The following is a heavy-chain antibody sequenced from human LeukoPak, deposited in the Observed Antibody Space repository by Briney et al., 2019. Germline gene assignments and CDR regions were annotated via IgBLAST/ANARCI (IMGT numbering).Heavy chain of an antibody. CDR1: GGTFSSYA. V-gene: IGHV1-69*06. J-gene: IGHJ4*02. CDR3: ASGPVRGVIMHDLYDY. D-gene: IGHD3-10*01. Sequence: SVKVSCKASGGTFSSYAISWVRQAPGQGLEWMGGIIPIFGTANYAQKFQGRVTITADKSTSTAYMELGSLRSEDTAVYYCASGPVRGVIMHDLYDYWGQGTLVTVSS. CDR2: IIPIFGTA.